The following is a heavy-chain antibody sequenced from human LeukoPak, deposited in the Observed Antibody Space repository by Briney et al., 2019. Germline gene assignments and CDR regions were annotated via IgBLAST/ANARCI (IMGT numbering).Heavy chain of an antibody. J-gene: IGHJ4*02. D-gene: IGHD4-17*01. Sequence: ASVKLSCTASASSFPTYSFSWVRQAPGKGLEWMGWISVASGDTFYAHNVQGRVTMTTDTITGTLYMELTGLTSDDTAVYDCTTGYGDLKIYGNWGQGTLVIVSS. V-gene: IGHV1-18*01. CDR1: ASSFPTYS. CDR3: TTGYGDLKIYGN. CDR2: ISVASGDT.